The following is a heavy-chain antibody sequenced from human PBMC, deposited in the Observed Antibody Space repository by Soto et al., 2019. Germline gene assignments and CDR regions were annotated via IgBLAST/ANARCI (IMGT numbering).Heavy chain of an antibody. CDR3: ARLKQPIDY. CDR1: GGSISSSSYY. D-gene: IGHD5-18*01. V-gene: IGHV4-39*01. J-gene: IGHJ4*02. Sequence: QLQLQESGPGLVKPSETLSLTCTVSGGSISSSSYYWGWIRQPPGPGLEWIGSVYYSGTAYYNPSLKSRITISVDTSKGKSSLEVISVTAADTAVYYCARLKQPIDYLGQGTLGTVFS. CDR2: VYYSGTA.